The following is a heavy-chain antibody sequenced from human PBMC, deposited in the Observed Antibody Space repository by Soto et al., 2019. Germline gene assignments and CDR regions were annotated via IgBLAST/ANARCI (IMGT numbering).Heavy chain of an antibody. V-gene: IGHV1-24*01. CDR2: FDPKDGLP. CDR3: ATVVGLGRYYFDA. D-gene: IGHD2-15*01. J-gene: IGHJ5*02. Sequence: SVKVSCKVAGHKVTELSIDWMRQSPGTGLECMGGFDPKDGLPVYAQNFEGRVTMTEDASTDTAYLEVENLRSEDTAVYFCATVVGLGRYYFDAWGQGSLVTVPS. CDR1: GHKVTELS.